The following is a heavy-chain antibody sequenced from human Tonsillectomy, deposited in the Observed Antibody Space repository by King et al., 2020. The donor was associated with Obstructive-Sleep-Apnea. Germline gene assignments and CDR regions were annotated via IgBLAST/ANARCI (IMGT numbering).Heavy chain of an antibody. CDR3: AKDQVGEYGDYILHDSNFDY. V-gene: IGHV3-23*04. CDR1: GFTFSSYA. D-gene: IGHD4-17*01. CDR2: ISGSGGNT. J-gene: IGHJ4*02. Sequence: VQLVESGGRLVQPGGSLRLSCAGSGFTFSSYAMSWVRQAPGKGLEWVSSISGSGGNTFYADSVKGRFTISRDNSRNTLYLQMNSLRAEDTAVYYCAKDQVGEYGDYILHDSNFDYWVQGTLVTVSS.